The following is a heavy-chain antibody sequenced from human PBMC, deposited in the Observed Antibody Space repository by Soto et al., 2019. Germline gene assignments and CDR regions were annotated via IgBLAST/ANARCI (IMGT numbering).Heavy chain of an antibody. V-gene: IGHV3-23*01. CDR1: GFTFSSHA. CDR3: AKEIFAAAYAVTSAFDL. J-gene: IGHJ4*02. Sequence: GGSLRLSCAASGFTFSSHAMGWLRQTPGTGPEWVAFVDGSGGDTFYADSVKGRFIISRDNSDNSLYLHMNSLRAGDTGRYFCAKEIFAAAYAVTSAFDLWGQGTLVTVSS. CDR2: VDGSGGDT. D-gene: IGHD2-8*01.